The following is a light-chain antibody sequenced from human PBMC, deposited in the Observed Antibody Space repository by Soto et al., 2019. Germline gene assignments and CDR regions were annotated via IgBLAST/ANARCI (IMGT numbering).Light chain of an antibody. J-gene: IGLJ2*01. CDR2: DNN. Sequence: QSVLTQPPSVSAAPGQKVTISWSGSSSNIGSNYVSWYQQLPGTAPKLLIYDNNKRPSGIPDRFSGSKSGTSATLGITGLQTGDEADYYCGTWDSSLSAVVFGGGTKLTVL. CDR1: SSNIGSNY. V-gene: IGLV1-51*01. CDR3: GTWDSSLSAVV.